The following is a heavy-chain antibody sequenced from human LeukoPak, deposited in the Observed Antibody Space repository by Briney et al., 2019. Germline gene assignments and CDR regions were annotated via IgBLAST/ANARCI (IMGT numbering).Heavy chain of an antibody. J-gene: IGHJ6*02. CDR1: GGSVSSGSYY. V-gene: IGHV4-61*01. Sequence: SETLSLTCTVSGGSVSSGSYYWSWIRQPPGKGLEWIGYIYYSGSTNYNPSLKSRVTIPVDTSKNQFSLKLSSVTAADTAVYYCARGPYSSSWYVYYHGMDVWGQGTTVTVSS. CDR3: ARGPYSSSWYVYYHGMDV. CDR2: IYYSGST. D-gene: IGHD6-13*01.